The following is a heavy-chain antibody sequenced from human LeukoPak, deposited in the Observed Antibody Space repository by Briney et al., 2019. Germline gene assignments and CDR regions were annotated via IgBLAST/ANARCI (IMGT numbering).Heavy chain of an antibody. D-gene: IGHD6-6*01. CDR2: IYYSGST. CDR3: ARPGSSSSRYYYYYGMDV. J-gene: IGHJ6*02. V-gene: IGHV4-39*01. Sequence: SETLSLTCTVSGGSISSSSYYWGWIRQPPGKGLEWIGSIYYSGSTYYNPSLKSRVTISVDTSKNQFSLKLSSVTAADTAVYYCARPGSSSSRYYYYYGMDVWGQGTTVTVSS. CDR1: GGSISSSSYY.